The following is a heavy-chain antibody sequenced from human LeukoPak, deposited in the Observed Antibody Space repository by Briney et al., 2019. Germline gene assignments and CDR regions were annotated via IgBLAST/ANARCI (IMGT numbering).Heavy chain of an antibody. CDR1: GSTFSSYS. CDR3: AREGQDAFDI. Sequence: PGGSLRLSCAASGSTFSSYSMTWVRQAPGKGLEWVSYISSSSSTIYYADSVKGRFTISRDNAKNSLYLQMNSLRAEDTAVYYCAREGQDAFDIWGQGTMVTVSS. J-gene: IGHJ3*02. CDR2: ISSSSSTI. V-gene: IGHV3-48*01.